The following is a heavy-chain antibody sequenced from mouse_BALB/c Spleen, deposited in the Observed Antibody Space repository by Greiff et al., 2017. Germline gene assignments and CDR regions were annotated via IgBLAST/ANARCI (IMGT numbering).Heavy chain of an antibody. V-gene: IGHV5-12-1*01. CDR3: ARPPYYGNYERAWFAY. Sequence: EVQVVESGGGLVKPGGSLKLSCAASGFAFSSYDMSWVRQTPEKRLEWVAYISSGGGSTYYPDTVKGRFTISRDNAKNTLYLQMSSLKSEDTAMYYCARPPYYGNYERAWFAYWGQGTLVTVSA. D-gene: IGHD2-10*01. CDR1: GFAFSSYD. J-gene: IGHJ3*01. CDR2: ISSGGGST.